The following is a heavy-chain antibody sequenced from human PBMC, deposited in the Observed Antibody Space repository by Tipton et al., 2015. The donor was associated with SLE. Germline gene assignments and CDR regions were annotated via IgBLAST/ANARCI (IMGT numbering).Heavy chain of an antibody. CDR3: ARLSLDSWDLPQCFDS. CDR1: GGSISSSSYY. Sequence: LRLSCSVSGGSISSSSYYWGWIRQSPGKGLEWIGNIYQSGSTYYNPSLKSRVTISVDTSKNQLSLKLTSVTVADTAVYHCARLSLDSWDLPQCFDSWGQGTLVTVSS. CDR2: IYQSGST. D-gene: IGHD1-26*01. J-gene: IGHJ4*02. V-gene: IGHV4-39*07.